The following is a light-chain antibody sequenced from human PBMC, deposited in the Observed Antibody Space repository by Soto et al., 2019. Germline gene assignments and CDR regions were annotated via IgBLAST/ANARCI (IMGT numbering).Light chain of an antibody. CDR1: QSVLYSSNNKNY. V-gene: IGKV4-1*01. J-gene: IGKJ4*01. CDR2: WAS. CDR3: QQYYSKPLT. Sequence: DIVMTQSPDSRAVSLGERATIYCRSSQSVLYSSNNKNYLGWYQQKVGEPPKLLIYWASTRESGVPDRFSGSGSGTDFTLTISSLQAEDVAVYYCQQYYSKPLTFGGGTKVEIK.